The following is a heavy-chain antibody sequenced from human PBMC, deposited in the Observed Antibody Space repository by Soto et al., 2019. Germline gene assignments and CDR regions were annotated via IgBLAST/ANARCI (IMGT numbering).Heavy chain of an antibody. V-gene: IGHV1-8*01. CDR2: MKLYSGDT. CDR1: GYTFTTYD. D-gene: IGHD6-6*01. J-gene: IGHJ4*02. CDR3: VALAR. Sequence: QVLLVQSGAEVREPGASVKVSCKASGYTFTTYDINWVRQATGQGLEWMGWMKLYSGDTGYGQKFQGRVAMTRDTSTSTAYMELSGLKSGDTAVYYCVALARWGQGTLVTVSS.